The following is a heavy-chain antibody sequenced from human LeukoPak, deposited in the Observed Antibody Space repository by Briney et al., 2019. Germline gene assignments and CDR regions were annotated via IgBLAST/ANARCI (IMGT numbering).Heavy chain of an antibody. D-gene: IGHD3-22*01. CDR1: GYTFTGYY. CDR3: ARGTYYYDSSGYPLDY. J-gene: IGHJ4*02. Sequence: GASVKVSCKASGYTFTGYYMHWVRQAPGQGLEWMGWINPNSGGTNYAQKLQGRVTMTTDTSTSTAYMELRSLRSDDTAVYYCARGTYYYDSSGYPLDYWGQGTLVTVSS. V-gene: IGHV1-2*02. CDR2: INPNSGGT.